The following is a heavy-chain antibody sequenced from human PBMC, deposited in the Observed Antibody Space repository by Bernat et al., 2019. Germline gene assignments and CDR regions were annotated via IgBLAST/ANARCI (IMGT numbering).Heavy chain of an antibody. V-gene: IGHV3-9*01. CDR3: AKDGRAGGAFDI. J-gene: IGHJ3*02. CDR1: GFTFSSNG. D-gene: IGHD3-10*01. CDR2: ISWNSGSI. Sequence: VQLVESGGGVVQPGRSLRLSCAASGFTFSSNGMHWVRQAPGKGLEWVSGISWNSGSIGYADSVKGRFTISRDNAKNSLYLQMNSLRAEDTALYYCAKDGRAGGAFDIWGQGTMVTVSS.